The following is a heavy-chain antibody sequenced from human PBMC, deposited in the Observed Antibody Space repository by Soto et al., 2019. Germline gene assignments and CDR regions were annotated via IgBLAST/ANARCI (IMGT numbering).Heavy chain of an antibody. D-gene: IGHD1-26*01. CDR3: ASKELDI. CDR2: INPNSGGT. CDR1: GYTYTGYY. V-gene: IGHV1-2*04. Sequence: ASVKVYCKAAGYTYTGYYMHWVRQAPGQGLEWMGWINPNSGGTNYAQKFQGWVTMTRDTSISTAYMELSRLRSDDTAVYYCASKELDIWGQGTMVTVSS. J-gene: IGHJ3*02.